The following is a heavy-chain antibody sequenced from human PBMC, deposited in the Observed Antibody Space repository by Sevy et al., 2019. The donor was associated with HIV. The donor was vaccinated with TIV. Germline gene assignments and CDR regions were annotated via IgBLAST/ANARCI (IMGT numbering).Heavy chain of an antibody. J-gene: IGHJ3*02. CDR1: GVSISSGAYS. CDR3: ARDGGTMTTPGSFDI. Sequence: SETLYLTRAVSGVSISSGAYSWNWIRQPPGKGLEWIGYIYHTGNTYYNPSLKSRITISLDRSKNQFSLRLSSVTAADTAVYFCARDGGTMTTPGSFDIWGQGTMVTVSS. V-gene: IGHV4-30-2*01. D-gene: IGHD4-17*01. CDR2: IYHTGNT.